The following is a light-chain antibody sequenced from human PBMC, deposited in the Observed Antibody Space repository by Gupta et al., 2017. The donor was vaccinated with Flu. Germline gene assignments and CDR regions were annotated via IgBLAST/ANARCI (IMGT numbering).Light chain of an antibody. Sequence: QSVLTQPPSASGTPGQRVTISCSGSSSNIGNNYVYCYQQLPGTAPKLLIYRNDQRPLGVPDRFAGSKSGTSVSLAISGLRSEDEADYYCAAWDDSMNGVVIGGGTKLTVL. CDR2: RND. V-gene: IGLV1-47*01. CDR3: AAWDDSMNGVV. J-gene: IGLJ2*01. CDR1: SSNIGNNY.